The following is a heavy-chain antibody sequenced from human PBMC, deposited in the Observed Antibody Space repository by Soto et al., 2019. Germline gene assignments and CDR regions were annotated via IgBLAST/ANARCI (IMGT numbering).Heavy chain of an antibody. D-gene: IGHD6-13*01. Sequence: GGSLRLSCAASGFTFDSYAMSWVRQAPGKGLEWVSGISGSSGSTDCAGSVKGRFTISRDNCKNILYLQMNSLRAEDTAVYYCAKDLYSSSWAQKYYFEYWGQGTQVTVSS. J-gene: IGHJ4*02. CDR3: AKDLYSSSWAQKYYFEY. CDR1: GFTFDSYA. CDR2: ISGSSGST. V-gene: IGHV3-23*01.